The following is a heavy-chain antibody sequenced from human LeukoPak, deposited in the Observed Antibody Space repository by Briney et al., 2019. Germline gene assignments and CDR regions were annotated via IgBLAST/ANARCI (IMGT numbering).Heavy chain of an antibody. CDR3: ARGCGWFGGAVAY. D-gene: IGHD3-10*01. CDR2: IYYTGST. Sequence: PSETLSLTCTVSGGSMSSYYWTWIRQPPGKGLEWIGYIYYTGSTNYNPSLKSRVTMSLDTSKNQFSLNLSSVTAADTAVYYCARGCGWFGGAVAYWGQGTLVTVSS. V-gene: IGHV4-59*01. J-gene: IGHJ4*02. CDR1: GGSMSSYY.